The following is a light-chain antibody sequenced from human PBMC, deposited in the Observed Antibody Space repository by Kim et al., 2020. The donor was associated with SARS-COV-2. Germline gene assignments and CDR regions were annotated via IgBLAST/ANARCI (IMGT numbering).Light chain of an antibody. CDR1: QSVSSN. V-gene: IGKV3-15*01. CDR2: GAS. CDR3: QQYNNWPRT. J-gene: IGKJ1*01. Sequence: EFVMTQSPATLSVSPGERATLSCRASQSVSSNLVWYQQKPGQAPRLLIYGASSRATGIPARFSGGGSGTEFTLTISSLQSEDFAVYYCQQYNNWPRTFGQGTKVDIK.